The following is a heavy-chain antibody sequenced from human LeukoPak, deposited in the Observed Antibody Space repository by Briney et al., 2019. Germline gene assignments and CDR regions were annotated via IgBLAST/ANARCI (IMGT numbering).Heavy chain of an antibody. D-gene: IGHD4-17*01. CDR3: TRPNYGDYISSDY. J-gene: IGHJ4*02. CDR1: GFTFDDYA. CDR2: ISWNSGSI. Sequence: PGGSLRLSCAASGFTFDDYAMHWVRQAPGKGLEWVSGISWNSGSIGYADSVKGRFTISRDNAKNSLYLQMSSLRAEDTALYYCTRPNYGDYISSDYWGQGTLVTVSS. V-gene: IGHV3-9*01.